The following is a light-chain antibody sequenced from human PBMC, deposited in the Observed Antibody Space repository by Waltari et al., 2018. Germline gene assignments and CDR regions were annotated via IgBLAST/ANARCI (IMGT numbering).Light chain of an antibody. CDR2: WAS. V-gene: IGKV4-1*01. J-gene: IGKJ1*01. CDR1: QSVFYRSDNKNY. Sequence: DIVMTQSPDSLAVSLGERATIDCKSSQSVFYRSDNKNYLAWYQHKPGQPPKLLVYWASTREAGGPDRFSASGSGTDFTLTINNLQAEDVAVYDCQQYYRSRTFGQGTKVEIK. CDR3: QQYYRSRT.